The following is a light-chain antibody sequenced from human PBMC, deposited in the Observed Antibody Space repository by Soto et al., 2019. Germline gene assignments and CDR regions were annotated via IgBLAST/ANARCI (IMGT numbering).Light chain of an antibody. CDR3: QQRSNWPPWT. Sequence: VFTQSPAPLSLTTGERATLSCRASQSVSSYLAWYQQKPGQAPRLLIYDASNRATGIPARFSGSGSGTDFTITISSLEPEDFAVYYCQQRSNWPPWTFGQGTKVDI. V-gene: IGKV3-11*01. CDR2: DAS. J-gene: IGKJ1*01. CDR1: QSVSSY.